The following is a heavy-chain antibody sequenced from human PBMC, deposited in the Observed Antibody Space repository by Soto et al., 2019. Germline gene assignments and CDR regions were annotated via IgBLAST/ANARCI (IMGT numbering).Heavy chain of an antibody. CDR1: GFTFSTYG. Sequence: EVQLLESGGGLVQPGESLRLSCAASGFTFSTYGMTWVRQAPGKGLEWVSGIGGNGDRTYYADSQNGRFTISRDNYKNTAYLQMNSLRAEDTAVYYCATRLSLCSADCLERGYRYGLALWGQGTTVTVSS. CDR3: ATRLSLCSADCLERGYRYGLAL. J-gene: IGHJ6*02. CDR2: IGGNGDRT. V-gene: IGHV3-23*01. D-gene: IGHD6-13*01.